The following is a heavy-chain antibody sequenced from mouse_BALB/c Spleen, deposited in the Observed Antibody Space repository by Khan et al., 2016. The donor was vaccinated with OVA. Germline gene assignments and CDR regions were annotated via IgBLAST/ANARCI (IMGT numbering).Heavy chain of an antibody. CDR1: GFSLTSYG. J-gene: IGHJ4*01. CDR2: IWAGGST. V-gene: IGHV2-9*02. CDR3: ARGDDYDEDAMDY. Sequence: QVQLKQSGPGLVAPSQSLSITCTVSGFSLTSYGIHWVRQPPGKGLEWLGVIWAGGSTNYNSALMSRLSISKDNSKSQVFLKMNSLQTDDTAMYYCARGDDYDEDAMDYWGQGTSVTVSA. D-gene: IGHD2-4*01.